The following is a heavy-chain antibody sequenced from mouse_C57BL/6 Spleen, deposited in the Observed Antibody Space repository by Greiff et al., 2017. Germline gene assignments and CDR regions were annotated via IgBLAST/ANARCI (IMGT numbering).Heavy chain of an antibody. CDR2: IDPSDSYT. CDR3: ARSYSNYGMDY. J-gene: IGHJ4*01. Sequence: QVQLQQSGAELVKPGASVKLSCKASGYTFTSYWMQWVKQRPGQGLEWIGEIDPSDSYTNYNQKFKGKATLTVDTSSSTAYMQLSSLTSEDSAVNYCARSYSNYGMDYWGQGTSVTVSS. V-gene: IGHV1-50*01. CDR1: GYTFTSYW. D-gene: IGHD2-5*01.